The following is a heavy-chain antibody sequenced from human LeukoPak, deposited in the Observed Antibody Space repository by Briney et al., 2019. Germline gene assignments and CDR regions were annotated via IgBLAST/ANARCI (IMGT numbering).Heavy chain of an antibody. V-gene: IGHV3-23*01. D-gene: IGHD6-25*01. CDR1: GFIFSSYA. CDR2: ISGSGGST. J-gene: IGHJ4*02. CDR3: AKGRSSGGSSNNY. Sequence: GGSLRLSCAASGFIFSSYAMSWVRQAPGKGLEWVSGISGSGGSTYYADSVKGRFTISRDNSKNTLYLQMNSLRAEDTAVYYCAKGRSSGGSSNNYWGQGTLVTVSS.